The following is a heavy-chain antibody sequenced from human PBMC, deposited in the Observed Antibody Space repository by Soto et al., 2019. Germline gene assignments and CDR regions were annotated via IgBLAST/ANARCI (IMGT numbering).Heavy chain of an antibody. CDR3: ARDQWSGYYVPNTAWFDP. V-gene: IGHV1-18*04. CDR1: GYTFTSYG. J-gene: IGHJ5*02. Sequence: ASVKVSCKASGYTFTSYGISWVRQAPGQGLEWMGWISAYNGNTNYAQKLQGRVTMTTDTSTSTAYMELRSLRSDDTAVYYCARDQWSGYYVPNTAWFDPWGQGTLVTVSS. CDR2: ISAYNGNT. D-gene: IGHD3-3*01.